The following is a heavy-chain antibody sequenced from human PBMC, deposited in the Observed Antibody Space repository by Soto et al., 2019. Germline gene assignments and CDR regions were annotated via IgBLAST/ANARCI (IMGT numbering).Heavy chain of an antibody. CDR2: IYPGDSDT. CDR3: GRRGSRGSYYSWGMDV. J-gene: IGHJ6*02. CDR1: GYSFTSYW. D-gene: IGHD1-26*01. Sequence: GESLKISCKGSGYSFTSYWIGWVRQMPGKGLEWMGIIYPGDSDTGYSPSFQGQVTISADKSISTAYLQWSSLKASDTAMYYCGRRGSRGSYYSWGMDVWGQGTTVTAP. V-gene: IGHV5-51*01.